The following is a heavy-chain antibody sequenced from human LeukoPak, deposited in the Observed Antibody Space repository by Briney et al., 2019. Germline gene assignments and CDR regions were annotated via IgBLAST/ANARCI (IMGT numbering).Heavy chain of an antibody. Sequence: GGSLRLSCAASEFIVSINYMTWGRQAAGKGLEWVSLIYSRGDTKYADSVKGRFTISRDNSKNTLYLQMNSLRAEDTAVYYCAMVQQLIRGYWGQGTLVTVSS. CDR1: EFIVSINY. D-gene: IGHD6-13*01. CDR3: AMVQQLIRGY. J-gene: IGHJ4*02. V-gene: IGHV3-66*03. CDR2: IYSRGDT.